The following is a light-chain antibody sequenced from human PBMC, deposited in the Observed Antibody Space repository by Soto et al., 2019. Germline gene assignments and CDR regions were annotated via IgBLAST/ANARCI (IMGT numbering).Light chain of an antibody. Sequence: EIVLTQSPAILSLSPGERATLSCRASQSVGTYLDWHQQKLGQAPRLLIYDASNRATGIPARFSGSGSGTDFTLTISSLEPEDFAVYYCQQRVNWLTFGGGTKVEL. J-gene: IGKJ4*01. CDR2: DAS. V-gene: IGKV3-11*01. CDR1: QSVGTY. CDR3: QQRVNWLT.